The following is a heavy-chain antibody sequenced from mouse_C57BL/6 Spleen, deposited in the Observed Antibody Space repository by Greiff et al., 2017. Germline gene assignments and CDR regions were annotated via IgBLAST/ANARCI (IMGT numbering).Heavy chain of an antibody. D-gene: IGHD1-1*01. CDR1: GYTFTDYN. CDR3: ARRITTVVATHDHWYFDV. V-gene: IGHV1-18*01. J-gene: IGHJ1*03. CDR2: INPNNGGT. Sequence: VQLQQSGPELVKPGASVKIPCKASGYTFTDYNMDWVKQSHGKSLEWIGDINPNNGGTIYNQKFKGKATLTVDKSSSTAYMELRSLTSEDTAVYYCARRITTVVATHDHWYFDVWGTGTTVTVSS.